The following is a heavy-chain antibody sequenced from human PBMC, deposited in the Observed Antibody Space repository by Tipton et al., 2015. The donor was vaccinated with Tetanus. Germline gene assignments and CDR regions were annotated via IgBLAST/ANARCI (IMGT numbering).Heavy chain of an antibody. V-gene: IGHV4-39*01. Sequence: TLSLTCTVSGVSISNSSHYWGWIRQSPGKGLEWIGSFYYGGSTYYNPSLESRVTITTDTSKNQFSLILTSATAADTAVYYCARHAGNNDFWSGYEDNWFDSWGQGTLVSVSS. CDR1: GVSISNSSHY. CDR3: ARHAGNNDFWSGYEDNWFDS. D-gene: IGHD3-3*01. J-gene: IGHJ5*01. CDR2: FYYGGST.